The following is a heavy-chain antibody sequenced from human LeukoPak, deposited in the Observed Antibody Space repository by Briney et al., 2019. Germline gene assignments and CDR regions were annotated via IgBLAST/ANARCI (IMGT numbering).Heavy chain of an antibody. CDR1: GYTFTSYG. Sequence: ASVKVSCKASGYTFTSYGISWVRQAPGQGLEWMGWISAYNGNTNYAQKLQGRVTVTTDTSTSTAYMELRSLRSDDTAVYYCARVPSSSWYGWFDPWGQGTLVTVSS. D-gene: IGHD6-13*01. J-gene: IGHJ5*02. CDR3: ARVPSSSWYGWFDP. V-gene: IGHV1-18*01. CDR2: ISAYNGNT.